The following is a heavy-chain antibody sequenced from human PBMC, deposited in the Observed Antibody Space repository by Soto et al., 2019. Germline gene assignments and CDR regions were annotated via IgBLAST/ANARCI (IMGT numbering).Heavy chain of an antibody. CDR1: GYTFTTYA. J-gene: IGHJ5*02. Sequence: AASVKVSCKASGYTFTTYAIHWVRQAPGQRLEWMGWINAGNGDTKSSQNFQGRLTITRDTSASTAYMELSSLRSEDTAVYYCAWAGYNWFDPWGQGNLVTVSS. CDR2: INAGNGDT. D-gene: IGHD7-27*01. V-gene: IGHV1-3*01. CDR3: AWAGYNWFDP.